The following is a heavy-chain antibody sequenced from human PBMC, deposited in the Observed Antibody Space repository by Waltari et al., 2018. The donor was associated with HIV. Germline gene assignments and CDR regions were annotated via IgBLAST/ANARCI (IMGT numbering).Heavy chain of an antibody. Sequence: QLQLQESGPGLVKPSETLSLTCTVSGGSISSSSYYWGWMRQPPGKGREWIGSIYYSGSTYYSPSLKSRVTISVDTSKNQFSLKLSSVTAADTAVYYCARQVDSTPGAFDIWGQGTMVTVSS. V-gene: IGHV4-39*01. CDR2: IYYSGST. CDR1: GGSISSSSYY. D-gene: IGHD2-21*01. J-gene: IGHJ3*02. CDR3: ARQVDSTPGAFDI.